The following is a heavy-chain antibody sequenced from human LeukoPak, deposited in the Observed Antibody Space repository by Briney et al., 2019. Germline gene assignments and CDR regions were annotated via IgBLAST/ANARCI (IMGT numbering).Heavy chain of an antibody. Sequence: ASVKVSCKASGYTFTSYGISWVRQAPGQGLEWMGWISAYNGNTNYAQKLQGRVTMTTDTSTSTAYMELSSLRSEDTAVYYCARVFWGSHWFDPWGQGTLVTVSS. J-gene: IGHJ5*02. D-gene: IGHD7-27*01. CDR2: ISAYNGNT. CDR3: ARVFWGSHWFDP. CDR1: GYTFTSYG. V-gene: IGHV1-18*01.